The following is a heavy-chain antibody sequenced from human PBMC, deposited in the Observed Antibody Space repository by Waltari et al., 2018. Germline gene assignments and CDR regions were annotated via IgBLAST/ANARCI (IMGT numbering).Heavy chain of an antibody. D-gene: IGHD3-9*01. Sequence: QLQLQESGPGLVKPSETLSLTCTVSGGSISSSSYYWGWIRQPPGKGLEWLGSIYHSGTTYYNPSLKSRVTISVDTSKNQFSLKLSSVTAADTAVYYCARRIGYYDILTGFPSSAFDIWGQGTMVTVSS. CDR3: ARRIGYYDILTGFPSSAFDI. CDR2: IYHSGTT. CDR1: GGSISSSSYY. V-gene: IGHV4-39*01. J-gene: IGHJ3*02.